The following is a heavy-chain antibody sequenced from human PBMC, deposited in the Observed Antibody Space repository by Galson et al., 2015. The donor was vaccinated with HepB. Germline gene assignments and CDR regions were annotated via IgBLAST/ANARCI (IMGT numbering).Heavy chain of an antibody. CDR3: ARVWVETNDHMDV. CDR2: ISAYNGNT. J-gene: IGHJ6*02. V-gene: IGHV1-18*01. Sequence: SVKVSCKASGYTFTSYGISWVRQAPGQGLEWMGWISAYNGNTNYTQKLQGRVTMTTDTSTSTAYMELRSLRSDDTAVYYCARVWVETNDHMDVWGQGTTVTVSS. D-gene: IGHD1-1*01. CDR1: GYTFTSYG.